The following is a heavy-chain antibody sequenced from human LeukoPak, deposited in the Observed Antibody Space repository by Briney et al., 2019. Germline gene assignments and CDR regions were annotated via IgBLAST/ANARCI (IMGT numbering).Heavy chain of an antibody. D-gene: IGHD2-2*01. CDR3: ARETTRQGSTSGDFDP. Sequence: GASVKVSCKASGYTFTGYYMHWVRQAPGQGLEWMGWINPNSGGTNYAQKFQGRVTMTRDTSISTAYMELSRLRSDDTAVYYCARETTRQGSTSGDFDPWGQGTLVTVSS. CDR2: INPNSGGT. V-gene: IGHV1-2*02. CDR1: GYTFTGYY. J-gene: IGHJ5*02.